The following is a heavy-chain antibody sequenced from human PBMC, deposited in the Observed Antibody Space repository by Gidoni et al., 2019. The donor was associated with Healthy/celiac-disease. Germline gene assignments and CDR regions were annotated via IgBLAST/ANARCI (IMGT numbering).Heavy chain of an antibody. CDR3: ASSTLSPYDSSGYYSY. D-gene: IGHD3-22*01. V-gene: IGHV4-61*02. J-gene: IGHJ4*02. CDR1: GGSISSGSYY. Sequence: QVQLQESGPGLVKPSQTLSLTCTVSGGSISSGSYYWSWIRPPAGKGLEWIGRTYTSGSTNYNPSLKSRVTISVDTSKNQFSLKLSSVTAADTAVYYCASSTLSPYDSSGYYSYWGQGTLVTVSS. CDR2: TYTSGST.